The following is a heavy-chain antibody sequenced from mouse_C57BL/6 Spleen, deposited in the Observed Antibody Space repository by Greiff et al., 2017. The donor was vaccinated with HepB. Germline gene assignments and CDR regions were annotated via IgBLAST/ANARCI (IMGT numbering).Heavy chain of an antibody. CDR1: GYTFTSYW. CDR2: IYPGSGST. J-gene: IGHJ3*01. D-gene: IGHD1-1*01. Sequence: QVQLQQPGAELVKPGASVKLSCKASGYTFTSYWMHWVKQRPGRGLEWIGDIYPGSGSTNYNEKFKSKATLTVDTSSSTAYMQLSSLTSEDSAVYYCASSVYYGSSYGFAYWGQGTLVTVSA. CDR3: ASSVYYGSSYGFAY. V-gene: IGHV1-55*01.